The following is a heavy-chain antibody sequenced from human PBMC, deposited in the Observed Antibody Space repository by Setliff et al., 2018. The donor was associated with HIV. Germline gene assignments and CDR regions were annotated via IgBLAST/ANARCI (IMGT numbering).Heavy chain of an antibody. Sequence: SETLSLTCTASGGSISSHYWSWIRQPPGKGLEWIGSIYYSGSTNYNPSLKSRVTISVDPSKNQFSLKLSSVTAADTAVYYCARGSSSWYYYYYYGMDVWGQGTTVTVSS. CDR2: IYYSGST. V-gene: IGHV4-59*11. J-gene: IGHJ6*02. D-gene: IGHD6-13*01. CDR3: ARGSSSWYYYYYYGMDV. CDR1: GGSISSHY.